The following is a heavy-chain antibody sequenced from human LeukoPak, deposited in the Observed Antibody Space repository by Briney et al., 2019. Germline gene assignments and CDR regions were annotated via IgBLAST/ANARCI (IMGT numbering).Heavy chain of an antibody. D-gene: IGHD1-26*01. J-gene: IGHJ5*02. CDR3: AGDRKSGNFLGEFDH. CDR2: IWYDGSNT. Sequence: PGGSLRLSCAASGFTFTSYDMHWVRQAPGKGLEWVALIWYDGSNTYYADSERGRFTISRDNSKNTLYLQMNSLRAEDTAIYYCAGDRKSGNFLGEFDHWGQGTLVTVSS. V-gene: IGHV3-33*01. CDR1: GFTFTSYD.